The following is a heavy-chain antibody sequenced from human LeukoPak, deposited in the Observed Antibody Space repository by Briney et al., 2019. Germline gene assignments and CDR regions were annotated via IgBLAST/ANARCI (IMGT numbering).Heavy chain of an antibody. V-gene: IGHV4-34*01. CDR3: ARGRLTYYYGSGSYYNV. Sequence: SETLSLTCAVYGGSFSGYYWSRIRQPPGEGLEWIGEINHSGSTNYNPSLKSRVTISVDTSKNQFSLKLSSVIAADTAVYYCARGRLTYYYGSGSYYNVWGQGTLVTVSS. CDR2: INHSGST. CDR1: GGSFSGYY. J-gene: IGHJ4*02. D-gene: IGHD3-10*01.